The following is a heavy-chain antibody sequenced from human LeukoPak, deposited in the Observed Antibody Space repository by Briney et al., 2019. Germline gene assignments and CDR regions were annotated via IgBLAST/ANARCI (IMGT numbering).Heavy chain of an antibody. J-gene: IGHJ5*02. CDR2: INHSGST. CDR1: GFTFSSYA. Sequence: GSLRLSCAASGFTFSSYAMSWVRQPPGKGLEWIGEINHSGSTNYNPSLKSRVTISVDTSKNQFSLKLSSVTAADTAVYYCARARSPNRRLLRFFEWLLTGNWFDPWGQGTLVTVSS. D-gene: IGHD3-3*01. CDR3: ARARSPNRRLLRFFEWLLTGNWFDP. V-gene: IGHV4-34*01.